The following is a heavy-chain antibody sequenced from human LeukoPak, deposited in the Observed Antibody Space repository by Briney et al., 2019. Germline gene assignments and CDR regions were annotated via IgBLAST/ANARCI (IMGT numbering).Heavy chain of an antibody. CDR1: GFTFSTYA. Sequence: GGSLRPSCAASGFTFSTYAMSWVRQAPGKGLEWVSTISSSGGSTYYADSVKGRFTISRDNSKNTLFLQMHSLRAEDTAVYYCAKRDLGYWGQGTLVTVSS. J-gene: IGHJ4*02. CDR2: ISSSGGST. V-gene: IGHV3-23*01. CDR3: AKRDLGY.